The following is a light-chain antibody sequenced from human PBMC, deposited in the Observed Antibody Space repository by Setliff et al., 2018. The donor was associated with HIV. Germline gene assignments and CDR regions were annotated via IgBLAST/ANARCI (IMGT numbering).Light chain of an antibody. CDR2: DVT. V-gene: IGLV2-14*03. CDR3: SSYTSNNSGV. J-gene: IGLJ1*01. CDR1: SSDVGGYNY. Sequence: QSVLTQPASVSGSPGQSITISCTGTSSDVGGYNYVSWYQQHPGKAPKLMIYDVTNRPSGVSNRSSGSNSGNTASLTISGLQAEDEADYYCSSYTSNNSGVFGTGTKVTVL.